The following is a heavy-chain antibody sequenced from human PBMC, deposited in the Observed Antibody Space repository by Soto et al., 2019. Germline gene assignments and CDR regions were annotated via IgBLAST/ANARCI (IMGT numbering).Heavy chain of an antibody. J-gene: IGHJ4*02. Sequence: QVQLQESGPGLVKPSQTLSLTCTVSGGSISSGDYYWNWIRQPPGKGLERFGYISYSGRTSYNPSLKSRITISVDTSKNQFSLKLSSVTAADTAVYYCARVSYYYGSGSSSDYWGQGTLVTVSS. V-gene: IGHV4-30-4*01. D-gene: IGHD3-10*01. CDR2: ISYSGRT. CDR1: GGSISSGDYY. CDR3: ARVSYYYGSGSSSDY.